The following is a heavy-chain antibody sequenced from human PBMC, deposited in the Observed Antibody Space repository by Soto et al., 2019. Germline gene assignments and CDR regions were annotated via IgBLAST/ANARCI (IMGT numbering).Heavy chain of an antibody. J-gene: IGHJ5*02. V-gene: IGHV4-31*01. Sequence: QVQLQESGPGLVKPSQTLSLTSTVSGGSISSGGYYWSWIRQHPGKVLEWIGYIYYSGSTYYNPXLXSXXTISVDTSKNQFSLKLSSVTAAGTAVYYCARSIDPWGQGTLVTVSS. CDR3: ARSIDP. CDR1: GGSISSGGYY. CDR2: IYYSGST.